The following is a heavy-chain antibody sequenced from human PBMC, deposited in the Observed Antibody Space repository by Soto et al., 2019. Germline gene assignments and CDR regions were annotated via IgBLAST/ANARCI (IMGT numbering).Heavy chain of an antibody. CDR1: GITVSNAW. CDR3: TTGGSPLDT. V-gene: IGHV3-15*07. Sequence: EVQLVESGGGLVKPGGSLRLSCAASGITVSNAWMNWVRQAPGKGLEWVGRIRSKADGGITDYPAPVKGRFTISRDDSKNMVHLQIDSPKTEDTAVYYCTTGGSPLDTWGQGTMVTVSS. CDR2: IRSKADGGIT. J-gene: IGHJ3*02. D-gene: IGHD6-19*01.